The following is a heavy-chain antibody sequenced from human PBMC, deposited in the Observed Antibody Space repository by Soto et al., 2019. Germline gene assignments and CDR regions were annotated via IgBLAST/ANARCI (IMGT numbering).Heavy chain of an antibody. V-gene: IGHV3-49*04. Sequence: GGSLRLSCSASGFSFVGYALNWVRQAPGKGLEWVAFIRSEAYGGTTEYAASVKGRFTFSRDDSKSIAYLHMNSLRTEDTGVYYRTSGVTSESNYHYGLDVWGQGTTVTVSS. D-gene: IGHD3-10*01. CDR3: TSGVTSESNYHYGLDV. J-gene: IGHJ6*02. CDR1: GFSFVGYA. CDR2: IRSEAYGGTT.